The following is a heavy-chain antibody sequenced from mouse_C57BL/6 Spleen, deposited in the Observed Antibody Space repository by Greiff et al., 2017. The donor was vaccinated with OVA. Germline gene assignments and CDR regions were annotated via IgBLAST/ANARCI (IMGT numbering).Heavy chain of an antibody. CDR1: GYTFTSYG. CDR2: IYPRSGNT. V-gene: IGHV1-81*01. CDR3: ARDTMVTTEAY. J-gene: IGHJ3*01. D-gene: IGHD2-2*01. Sequence: QVHVKQSGAELARPGASVKLSCKASGYTFTSYGISWVKQRTGQGLEWIGEIYPRSGNTYYNEKFKGKATLTADKSSSTAYMELRSLTSEDSAVYFCARDTMVTTEAYWGQGTLVTVSA.